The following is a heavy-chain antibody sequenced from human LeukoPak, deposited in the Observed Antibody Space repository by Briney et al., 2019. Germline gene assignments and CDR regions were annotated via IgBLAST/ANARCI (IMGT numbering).Heavy chain of an antibody. CDR3: ARVHYYETSDWGNYFDY. J-gene: IGHJ4*02. V-gene: IGHV5-51*01. Sequence: PGGSLQISCKGSGYSFTSYWIGWVRQLPGKGLEWMGIIYPGDSDTRYSPSFQGQVTISADKSISTTYLQWSSLKASDTAMYYCARVHYYETSDWGNYFDYWGQGTLVTVSS. CDR1: GYSFTSYW. CDR2: IYPGDSDT. D-gene: IGHD3-22*01.